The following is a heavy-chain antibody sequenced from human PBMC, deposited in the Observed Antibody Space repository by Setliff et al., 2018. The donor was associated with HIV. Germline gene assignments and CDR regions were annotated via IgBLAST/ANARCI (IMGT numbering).Heavy chain of an antibody. V-gene: IGHV1-18*01. J-gene: IGHJ3*02. CDR1: GYTFTSYG. CDR3: ASGPLVYYDSPGAFDI. Sequence: ASVKVSCKASGYTFTSYGISWVRQAPGQGLEWMGWISAYNGNTNYEQKFQGRVTMTTDTTTSSAYMELSRLRAEDTAVYYCASGPLVYYDSPGAFDIWGQGTMVTVSS. CDR2: ISAYNGNT. D-gene: IGHD3-22*01.